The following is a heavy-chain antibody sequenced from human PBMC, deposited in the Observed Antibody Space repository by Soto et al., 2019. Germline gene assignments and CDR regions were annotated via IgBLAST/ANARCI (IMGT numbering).Heavy chain of an antibody. CDR3: GRGLAPADLAY. V-gene: IGHV4-59*02. CDR2: VYYSGYT. D-gene: IGHD6-25*01. Sequence: DTLSPAFAGSWCSVSPYFWGLARQVPGVGLEWIAYVYYSGYTHYNPSLKSRVTISVDTSKNQLSLKLTSVTAADTAVYYCGRGLAPADLAYRGPGALVTVS. J-gene: IGHJ4*02. CDR1: WCSVSPYF.